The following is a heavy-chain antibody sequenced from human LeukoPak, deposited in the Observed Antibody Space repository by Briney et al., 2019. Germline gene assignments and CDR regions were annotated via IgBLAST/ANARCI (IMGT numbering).Heavy chain of an antibody. D-gene: IGHD6-19*01. Sequence: SVKVSCKASTDTFNNYGIVWVRQAPGQGLEWMGRIIPILGIANYAQKFQGRVTITADKSTSTAYMELSSLRSEDTAVYYCASYPAGIAVAALDYWGQGTLVTVSS. CDR1: TDTFNNYG. CDR3: ASYPAGIAVAALDY. CDR2: IIPILGIA. V-gene: IGHV1-69*04. J-gene: IGHJ4*02.